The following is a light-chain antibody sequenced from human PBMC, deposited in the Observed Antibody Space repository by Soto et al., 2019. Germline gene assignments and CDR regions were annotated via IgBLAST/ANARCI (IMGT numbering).Light chain of an antibody. Sequence: EIVLTQSPATLSLSPGERATLTCMASQSVSFYLAWYQQRPGQPPRLLIYDASYRATGIPARFSGSGSGTDFTLTISSLEPEDFALYYCQQRNSWPLPFGGGTKVEIK. CDR1: QSVSFY. CDR2: DAS. V-gene: IGKV3-11*01. CDR3: QQRNSWPLP. J-gene: IGKJ4*01.